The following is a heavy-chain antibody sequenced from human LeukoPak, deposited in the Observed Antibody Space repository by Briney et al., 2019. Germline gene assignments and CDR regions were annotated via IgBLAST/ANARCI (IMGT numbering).Heavy chain of an antibody. CDR1: GGSISSGGYY. Sequence: PSETLSLTCTVSGGSISSGGYYWSWIRRHPGKGLEWIGYIYYSGSTYYNPSLKSRVTISVDTSKNQFSLKLSSVTAADTAVYYCAREETYYYDSSGYSSAPDAFDIWGQGTMVTVSS. CDR2: IYYSGST. CDR3: AREETYYYDSSGYSSAPDAFDI. V-gene: IGHV4-31*03. D-gene: IGHD3-22*01. J-gene: IGHJ3*02.